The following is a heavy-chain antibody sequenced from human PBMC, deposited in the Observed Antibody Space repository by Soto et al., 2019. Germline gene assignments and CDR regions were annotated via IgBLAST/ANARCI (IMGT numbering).Heavy chain of an antibody. CDR1: GCTFTSYG. V-gene: IGHV1-18*01. Sequence: ASVKVSCKASGCTFTSYGISWVRQAPGQGLEWMGWISAYNGNTNYAQKLQGRVTMTTDTSTSTAYMELRSLRSDDTAVYYCARTKYSSGPGYYFDYWGQGTLVTVSS. D-gene: IGHD6-19*01. CDR3: ARTKYSSGPGYYFDY. CDR2: ISAYNGNT. J-gene: IGHJ4*02.